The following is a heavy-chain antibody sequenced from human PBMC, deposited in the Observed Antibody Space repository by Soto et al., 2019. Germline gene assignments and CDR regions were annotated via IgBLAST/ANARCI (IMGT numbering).Heavy chain of an antibody. Sequence: GASVKVSCKASGYTLASYAMQWVRQAPGQRLEWMGWINAANGNTKYSQKFQGRVTITRDTSASTAYMELNSLRSEDTAVYYCARPVNYYGSAPLMDVWGQGTTVTVSS. D-gene: IGHD3-10*01. CDR3: ARPVNYYGSAPLMDV. CDR2: INAANGNT. CDR1: GYTLASYA. V-gene: IGHV1-3*01. J-gene: IGHJ6*02.